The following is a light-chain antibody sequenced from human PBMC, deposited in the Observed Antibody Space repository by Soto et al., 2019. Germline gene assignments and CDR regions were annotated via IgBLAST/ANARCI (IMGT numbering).Light chain of an antibody. CDR3: AAWDDSLNGVV. CDR1: TSNIGKYT. V-gene: IGLV1-44*01. Sequence: QSVLTQPPSASGTPGQRVTISCSGSTSNIGKYTVNWYQQLPETAPKLLIHSNNQRPSGVPDRFSGSKSGTSASLAISGLQSEDETNYYCAAWDDSLNGVVFGGGTKLTVL. J-gene: IGLJ2*01. CDR2: SNN.